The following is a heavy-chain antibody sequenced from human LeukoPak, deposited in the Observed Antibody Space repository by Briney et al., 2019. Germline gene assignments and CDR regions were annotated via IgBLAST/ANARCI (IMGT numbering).Heavy chain of an antibody. Sequence: SQTLSLTCTVSGGSISSGGYYRSWIRQPPGKGLEWIGYIYHSGSTYYNPSLKSRVTISVDRSKNQFSLKLSSVTAADTAVYYCARIPYYDNSVVDVWGQGTTVTVSS. J-gene: IGHJ6*02. CDR3: ARIPYYDNSVVDV. D-gene: IGHD3-22*01. CDR2: IYHSGST. CDR1: GGSISSGGYY. V-gene: IGHV4-30-2*01.